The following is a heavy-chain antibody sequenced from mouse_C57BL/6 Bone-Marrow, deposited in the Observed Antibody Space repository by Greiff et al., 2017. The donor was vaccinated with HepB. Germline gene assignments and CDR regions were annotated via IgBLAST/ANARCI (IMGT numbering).Heavy chain of an antibody. V-gene: IGHV1-19*01. Sequence: EVQLQQSGPVLVKPGASVKMSCKASGYTFTDYYMNWVKQSHGKSLEWIGVINPYNGGTSYNQKFKGKATLTVDKSSSTAYMELNSLTSEDSAVYYCARSGITTVVDYAMDYWGQGTSVTVSS. D-gene: IGHD1-1*01. CDR3: ARSGITTVVDYAMDY. CDR1: GYTFTDYY. J-gene: IGHJ4*01. CDR2: INPYNGGT.